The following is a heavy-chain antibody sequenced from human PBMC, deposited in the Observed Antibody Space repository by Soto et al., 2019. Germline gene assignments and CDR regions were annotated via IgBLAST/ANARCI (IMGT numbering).Heavy chain of an antibody. J-gene: IGHJ5*01. D-gene: IGHD2-2*03. CDR1: GFTFNTYG. CDR3: AKDLMDLAGPTELDS. V-gene: IGHV3-30*18. Sequence: QVQLVESGGGVVQPGRSLRLSCAASGFTFNTYGMHWVRQAPGKGLEWVAVISYDGTNKYYADSVKGRFSISRDNSKTMLYLLMDSLRVGDTAVYFCAKDLMDLAGPTELDSWGQGTLVTVSS. CDR2: ISYDGTNK.